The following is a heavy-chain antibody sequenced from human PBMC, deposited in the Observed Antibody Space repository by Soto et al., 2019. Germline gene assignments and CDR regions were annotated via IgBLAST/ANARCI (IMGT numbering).Heavy chain of an antibody. CDR1: GGSFSGYY. V-gene: IGHV4-34*01. Sequence: QVQLQQWGAGLLKPSETLSLTCAVYGGSFSGYYWSWIRQPPGKGLEWIGEINHSGSTNYNPSLKSRVTISVDTSKNQFSLKLSSVTAADTAVYYCARRGYSGYDTTWGQGTLVTVSS. CDR3: ARRGYSGYDTT. J-gene: IGHJ5*02. CDR2: INHSGST. D-gene: IGHD5-12*01.